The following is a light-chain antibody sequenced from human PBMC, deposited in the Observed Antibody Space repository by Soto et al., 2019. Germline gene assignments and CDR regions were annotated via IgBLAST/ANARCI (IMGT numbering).Light chain of an antibody. CDR1: RSDVGDYNY. CDR2: DVS. CDR3: CSYTSRSTFV. Sequence: QSALTQPASVSGSPGQSITISCTGSRSDVGDYNYVSWYQQLPGKAPKLMIYDVSHRPLGVSDRFSGSKSGNTASLTISGLQAEDEAYFYCCSYTSRSTFVFGTGTKVTVL. J-gene: IGLJ1*01. V-gene: IGLV2-14*03.